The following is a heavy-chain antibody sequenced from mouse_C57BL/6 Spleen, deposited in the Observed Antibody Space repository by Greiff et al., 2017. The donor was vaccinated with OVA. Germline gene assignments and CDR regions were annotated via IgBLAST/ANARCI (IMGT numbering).Heavy chain of an antibody. CDR3: AKVHDGCYYFDY. CDR1: GFSLTSYG. V-gene: IGHV2-5*01. D-gene: IGHD2-3*01. Sequence: VQLQQSGPGLVQPSPSLSITCTVSGFSLTSYGVHWVRQSPGQGLEWLGVIWRGGSTDYNAAFMSRLSITKDNSKSQVFFKMNRLQADDTAIYYCAKVHDGCYYFDYWGQGTTLTVSA. J-gene: IGHJ2*01. CDR2: IWRGGST.